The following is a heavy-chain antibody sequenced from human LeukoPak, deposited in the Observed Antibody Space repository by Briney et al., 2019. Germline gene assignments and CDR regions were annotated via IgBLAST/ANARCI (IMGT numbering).Heavy chain of an antibody. CDR1: GGSISSYY. Sequence: SETLSLTCTVSGGSISSYYWSWIRQPPGKGLEWIGYIYYSGSTNYNPSLKSRVTISVDTSKIQFSLKLSSVTAADTAVYYCASMGSGYYLFDYWGQGTLVTVSS. CDR3: ASMGSGYYLFDY. J-gene: IGHJ4*02. CDR2: IYYSGST. V-gene: IGHV4-59*01. D-gene: IGHD3-3*01.